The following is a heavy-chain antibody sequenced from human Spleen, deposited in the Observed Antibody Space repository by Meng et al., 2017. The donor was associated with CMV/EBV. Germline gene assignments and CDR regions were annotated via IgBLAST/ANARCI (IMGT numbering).Heavy chain of an antibody. Sequence: VKVSCKASGGTFSSYTISWVRQAPGQGLEWMGRIIPILGIANYAQKFQGRVTITADKSTSTAYMELSSLRSEDTAVYYCARANGSYWQQLVYYYYGTDVWGQGTTVTVSS. J-gene: IGHJ6*02. D-gene: IGHD6-13*01. CDR3: ARANGSYWQQLVYYYYGTDV. V-gene: IGHV1-69*02. CDR2: IIPILGIA. CDR1: GGTFSSYT.